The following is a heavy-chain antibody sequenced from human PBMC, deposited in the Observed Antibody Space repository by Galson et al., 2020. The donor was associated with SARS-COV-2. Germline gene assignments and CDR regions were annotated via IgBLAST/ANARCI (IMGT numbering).Heavy chain of an antibody. Sequence: ASVKVSCKASGYTFSDYYIHWVRQAPVQGLEWMGWISPNSGTLYAKDFQGRVTMTRDTSISTVYMELSSLRSDDTAVYYCARGPDYYGIYYYFMDVWGEGTTVSVSS. J-gene: IGHJ6*03. CDR1: GYTFSDYY. CDR3: ARGPDYYGIYYYFMDV. CDR2: ISPNSGT. V-gene: IGHV1-2*02. D-gene: IGHD3-10*01.